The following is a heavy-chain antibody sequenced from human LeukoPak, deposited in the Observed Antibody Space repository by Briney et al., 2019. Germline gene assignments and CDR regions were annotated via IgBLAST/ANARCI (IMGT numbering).Heavy chain of an antibody. Sequence: GGSLRLSCAASGFTFSSYAMSWVRQAPGKGLEWVSAISGSGDTTYYADSVKGRFTISRDNSKNTLFLQMNSLRAEDTAVYYCAKVAPLGDGDYWYFDLWGRGTLVTVSS. CDR3: AKVAPLGDGDYWYFDL. J-gene: IGHJ2*01. V-gene: IGHV3-23*01. D-gene: IGHD4-17*01. CDR1: GFTFSSYA. CDR2: ISGSGDTT.